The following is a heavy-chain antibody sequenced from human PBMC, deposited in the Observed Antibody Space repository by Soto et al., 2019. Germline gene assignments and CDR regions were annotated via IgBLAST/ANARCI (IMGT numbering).Heavy chain of an antibody. V-gene: IGHV4-61*01. CDR2: IYYSGST. CDR1: GGSVSSGSYY. Sequence: PSETLSLTCTVSGGSVSSGSYYWSWIRQPPGKGLEWIGYIYYSGSTNYNPSLKSRVTISVDTSKNQFSLRLTSVTAADTAVYYCARLTCSNTRCLKLNGFDIWGQGTMVTVSS. CDR3: ARLTCSNTRCLKLNGFDI. J-gene: IGHJ3*02. D-gene: IGHD3-3*01.